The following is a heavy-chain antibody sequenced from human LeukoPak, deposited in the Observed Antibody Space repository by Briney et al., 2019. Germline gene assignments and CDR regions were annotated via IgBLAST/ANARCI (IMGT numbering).Heavy chain of an antibody. Sequence: YTFTGXYMHWVRQAPGQGLEWMGWINPNSGGTNYAQKFQGRVTMTRDTSISTAYMELSRLRSDDTAVYYCARLATPSTMAARGRSWFESWGQGTLVTVSS. D-gene: IGHD6-6*01. J-gene: IGHJ5*01. CDR2: INPNSGGT. CDR3: ARLATPSTMAARGRSWFES. V-gene: IGHV1-2*02. CDR1: YTFTGXY.